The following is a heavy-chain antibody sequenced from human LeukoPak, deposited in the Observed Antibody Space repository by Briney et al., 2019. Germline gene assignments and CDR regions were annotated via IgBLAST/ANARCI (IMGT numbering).Heavy chain of an antibody. J-gene: IGHJ4*02. CDR1: GGSFSGYY. CDR3: ARVSRYYGSGSYYTPYYFDY. V-gene: IGHV4-34*01. CDR2: INHSGST. Sequence: PSETLSLTCAVYGGSFSGYYWSWIRQPPGKGLEWIGEINHSGSTNYNPSLKSRVTISVDTSKNQFSLKLSSVTAADTAVYYCARVSRYYGSGSYYTPYYFDYGGQGTLVTVS. D-gene: IGHD3-10*01.